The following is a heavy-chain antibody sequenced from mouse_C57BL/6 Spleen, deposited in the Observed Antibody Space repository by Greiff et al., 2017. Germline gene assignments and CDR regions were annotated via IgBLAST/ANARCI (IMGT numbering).Heavy chain of an antibody. J-gene: IGHJ3*01. CDR2: ILPGSGST. V-gene: IGHV1-9*01. D-gene: IGHD4-1*01. CDR3: ARKDWDGAWFAY. Sequence: QVQLQQSGAELMKPGASVKLSCKATGYTFTGYWIEWVKQRPGHGLEWIGEILPGSGSTNYNEKFKGKATLTADTSSNTAYMQLSSLTTEDSAIYYCARKDWDGAWFAYWGQGTLVTVSA. CDR1: GYTFTGYW.